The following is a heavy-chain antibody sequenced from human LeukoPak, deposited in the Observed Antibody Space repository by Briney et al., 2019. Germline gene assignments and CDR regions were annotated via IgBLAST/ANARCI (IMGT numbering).Heavy chain of an antibody. CDR3: ARRPIPSGSYHFDY. CDR1: GYSFTSYW. Sequence: GKSLKISCKGSGYSFTSYWIGWVRQMPGKGLEWMGIIYPGDSDTRYSPSFQGQVTISADKSISTAYLQWSSLKAPDTAMYYCARRPIPSGSYHFDYWGQGTLVTVSS. CDR2: IYPGDSDT. D-gene: IGHD1-26*01. J-gene: IGHJ4*02. V-gene: IGHV5-51*01.